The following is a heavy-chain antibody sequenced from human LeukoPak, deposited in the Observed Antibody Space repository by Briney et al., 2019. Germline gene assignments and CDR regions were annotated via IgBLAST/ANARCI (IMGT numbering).Heavy chain of an antibody. Sequence: PGGSLRLSCAASGFTFSSYEMNWVRQAPGKGLEWVPYISSSGSTIYYADSVKGRFTISRDNAKNSLYLQMNSLRAEDTAVYYCARAGDGYSPLDYWGQGTLVTVSS. D-gene: IGHD5-24*01. J-gene: IGHJ4*02. CDR1: GFTFSSYE. CDR2: ISSSGSTI. CDR3: ARAGDGYSPLDY. V-gene: IGHV3-48*03.